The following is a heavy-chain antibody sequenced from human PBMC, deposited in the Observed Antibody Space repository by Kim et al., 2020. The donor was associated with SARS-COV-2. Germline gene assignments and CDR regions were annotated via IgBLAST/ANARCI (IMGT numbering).Heavy chain of an antibody. CDR2: LDLGAGSI. CDR1: GFIYTNYA. Sequence: GGSLRLSCVASGFIYTNYAMTWVRQAPGKGLEWVSILDLGAGSIHYADSVKGRFTISGDNSKNTLYLQMSNLRLEDTAIYYCASYSYATAIDYWGRGTLVTVSS. D-gene: IGHD2-21*01. J-gene: IGHJ4*02. V-gene: IGHV3-23*01. CDR3: ASYSYATAIDY.